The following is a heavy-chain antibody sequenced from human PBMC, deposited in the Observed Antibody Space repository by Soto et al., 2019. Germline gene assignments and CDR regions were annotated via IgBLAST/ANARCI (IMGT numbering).Heavy chain of an antibody. CDR2: ISAYNGNT. CDR3: ARGAYYYDRSGYYYYYYGMDV. D-gene: IGHD3-22*01. CDR1: GYTFTSYG. Sequence: ASVKVSCKASGYTFTSYGISWVRQAPGQGLEWMGWISAYNGNTNYAQKLQGRVTMTTDTSTSTAYMELRSLRSDDTAVYYCARGAYYYDRSGYYYYYYGMDVWGQGTTVTVSS. V-gene: IGHV1-18*01. J-gene: IGHJ6*02.